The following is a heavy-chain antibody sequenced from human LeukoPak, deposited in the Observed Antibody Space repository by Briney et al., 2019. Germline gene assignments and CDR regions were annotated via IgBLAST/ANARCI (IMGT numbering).Heavy chain of an antibody. CDR2: IYYSGST. J-gene: IGHJ4*02. CDR3: ARGGFREFDS. Sequence: SETLSLTCTVSGGSISKFYWSWIRQPPGKGLEWIGYIYYSGSTNYNPSLKSRVTISVDTSKNQFSLKLSSVTAEDTAVYYCARGGFREFDSWGQGTLVIVSS. CDR1: GGSISKFY. V-gene: IGHV4-59*01. D-gene: IGHD3-10*01.